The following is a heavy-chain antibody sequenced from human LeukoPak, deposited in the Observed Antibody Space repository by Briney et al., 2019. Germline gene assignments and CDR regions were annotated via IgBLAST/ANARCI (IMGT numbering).Heavy chain of an antibody. J-gene: IGHJ4*02. CDR3: ARDSSLSDYGDYGSLRC. V-gene: IGHV3-30-3*01. CDR2: ISYDGSNK. Sequence: GRSLRLSCAASGFTFSSYAMHWVRQAPGKGLEWVAVISYDGSNKYYADSVKGRFTISRDNSKNTLYLQMNSLRAEDTAVYYCARDSSLSDYGDYGSLRCWGQGTLVTVAS. CDR1: GFTFSSYA. D-gene: IGHD4-17*01.